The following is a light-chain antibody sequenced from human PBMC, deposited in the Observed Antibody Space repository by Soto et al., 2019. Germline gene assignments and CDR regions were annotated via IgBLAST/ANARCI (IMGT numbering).Light chain of an antibody. Sequence: DIQRTQSPSTLSASVGDRVTITCRASQSISSWLAWYQQKPGKAPKLLVYKASSLESGVPSRFSGSGSGTEFTLTITSLQPDDFATYYCQQYKSYSALTFGGGTTVEIK. CDR2: KAS. CDR3: QQYKSYSALT. V-gene: IGKV1-5*03. CDR1: QSISSW. J-gene: IGKJ4*01.